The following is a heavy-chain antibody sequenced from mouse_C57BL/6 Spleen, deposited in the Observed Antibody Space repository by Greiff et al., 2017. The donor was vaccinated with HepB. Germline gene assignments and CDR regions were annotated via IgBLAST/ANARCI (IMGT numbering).Heavy chain of an antibody. CDR3: ARRGGSSYVEAMDY. V-gene: IGHV1-69*01. D-gene: IGHD1-1*01. CDR2: IDPSDSYT. J-gene: IGHJ4*01. CDR1: GYTFTSYW. Sequence: QVQLQQPGAELVMPGASVKLSCKASGYTFTSYWMHWVKQRPEQGLEWIGEIDPSDSYTNYNQKFKGKSTLTVDKSSSTAYLQLSSLTSEDSAVYYCARRGGSSYVEAMDYWGQGTSVTVSS.